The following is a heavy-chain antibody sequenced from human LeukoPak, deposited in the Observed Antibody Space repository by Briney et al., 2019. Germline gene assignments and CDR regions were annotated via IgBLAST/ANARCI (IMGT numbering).Heavy chain of an antibody. J-gene: IGHJ4*02. CDR2: ISGSGDST. CDR1: GFTFSSNV. V-gene: IGHV3-23*01. CDR3: AKVAKYYYGSETYYFFEH. Sequence: PGGSLRLSCAASGFTFSSNVMSWVRQAPGKGLEWVSAISGSGDSTYYADSVKGRFTISRDNAKNSLYLQMNSLRVEDTAVYYCAKVAKYYYGSETYYFFEHWGQGTPVTASS. D-gene: IGHD3-10*01.